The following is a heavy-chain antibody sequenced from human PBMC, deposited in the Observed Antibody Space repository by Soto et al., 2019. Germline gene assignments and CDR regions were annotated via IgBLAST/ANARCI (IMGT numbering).Heavy chain of an antibody. CDR3: ARDEPDTGEGFDI. Sequence: SETLSLTCSVSGASMNSYFWSWIRQPAGKGLEWIGRVYTSGSTDFNPSLKSRVTMSVDTAKKQLSLKLISLTAADTGLYYCARDEPDTGEGFDIWSPGTMVIVSS. CDR2: VYTSGST. J-gene: IGHJ3*02. V-gene: IGHV4-4*07. D-gene: IGHD3-10*01. CDR1: GASMNSYF.